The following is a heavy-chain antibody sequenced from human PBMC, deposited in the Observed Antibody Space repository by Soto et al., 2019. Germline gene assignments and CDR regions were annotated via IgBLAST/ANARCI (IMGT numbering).Heavy chain of an antibody. V-gene: IGHV1-18*04. CDR2: INPYNDNT. CDR3: ARGDMDV. Sequence: GASVKVSCKASGYTFTTYAINWVRQAPGQGLESMGWINPYNDNTFYAQNLQGRITMTTDRSTTTAYMELRSLRPDDTAVYYCARGDMDVWGQGTRVTVSS. J-gene: IGHJ6*02. CDR1: GYTFTTYA.